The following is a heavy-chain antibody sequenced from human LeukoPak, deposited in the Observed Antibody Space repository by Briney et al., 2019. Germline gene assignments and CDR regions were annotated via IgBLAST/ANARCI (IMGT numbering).Heavy chain of an antibody. D-gene: IGHD6-13*01. J-gene: IGHJ3*02. CDR2: VYPGDSED. CDR1: GYSFSNFW. V-gene: IGHV5-51*01. CDR3: ARQQGEQQLVGNAFDI. Sequence: GESLRISCKASGYSFSNFWIGWVRQLPGKGLEWMGLVYPGDSEDRISPSFQGQVTISADKSISTAYLQWSGLKASDTAIYYCARQQGEQQLVGNAFDIWGQGTMVTVSS.